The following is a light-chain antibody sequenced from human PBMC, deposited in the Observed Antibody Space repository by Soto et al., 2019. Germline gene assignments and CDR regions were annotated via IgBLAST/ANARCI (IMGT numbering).Light chain of an antibody. CDR2: EVS. Sequence: QSALTQPPSASGSPGQSVTISCTGTSSDVGGYNYVSWYQKNPGKAPRLMIYEVSKRPSGVPGRFSGSKSGNTASLTVSGLQAEDEADYYCGSYAGSYTYVVFGGGTQLTVL. V-gene: IGLV2-8*01. CDR3: GSYAGSYTYVV. J-gene: IGLJ2*01. CDR1: SSDVGGYNY.